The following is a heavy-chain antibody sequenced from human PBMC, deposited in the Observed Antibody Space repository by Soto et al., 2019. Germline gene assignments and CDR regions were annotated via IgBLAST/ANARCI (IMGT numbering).Heavy chain of an antibody. Sequence: QVQLVESGGGVVQPGRSLRLSCAASGFTFSSYAMHWVRQAPGKGLEWVAVISYDGNKEYYGDSVKGRFTVSRDNSKNTLYLQVKSRRVEDTAVYYCAKAFYGGNPPPEFYYHMAVWGQGTTVTVSS. CDR3: AKAFYGGNPPPEFYYHMAV. CDR2: ISYDGNKE. D-gene: IGHD2-15*01. CDR1: GFTFSSYA. V-gene: IGHV3-30*18. J-gene: IGHJ6*02.